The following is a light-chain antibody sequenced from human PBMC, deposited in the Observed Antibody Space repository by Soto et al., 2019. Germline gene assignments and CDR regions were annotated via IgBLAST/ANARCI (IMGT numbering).Light chain of an antibody. J-gene: IGKJ5*01. Sequence: EVVLTQSPGTLSLSPGERATLSCRASQSIGSSYLAWYQQKPGQAPRLLIYGASSRATGIPDRFSGGGSGTDFTLTISRLEPEDFAVYYCQHYGSSPPITFGQGTRLEIK. V-gene: IGKV3-20*01. CDR3: QHYGSSPPIT. CDR2: GAS. CDR1: QSIGSSY.